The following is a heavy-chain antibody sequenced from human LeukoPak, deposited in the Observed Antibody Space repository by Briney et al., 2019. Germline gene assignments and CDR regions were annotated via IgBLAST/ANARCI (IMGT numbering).Heavy chain of an antibody. V-gene: IGHV5-51*01. CDR3: ARLAQYCSGGSCWYNWFDP. Sequence: GESLKISCKGPGYAFTTNWIGWVRQMPGKGLEWMGIIYPADSDTRYSPSFQGQVTISADKSISTAYLQWSSLKASDTAMYYCARLAQYCSGGSCWYNWFDPWGQGTLVTVSS. CDR1: GYAFTTNW. CDR2: IYPADSDT. D-gene: IGHD2-15*01. J-gene: IGHJ5*02.